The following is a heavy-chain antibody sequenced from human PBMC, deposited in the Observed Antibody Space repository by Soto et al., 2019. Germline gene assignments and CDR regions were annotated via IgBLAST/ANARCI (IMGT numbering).Heavy chain of an antibody. Sequence: GGSLRLSCAASGFTFSSYAMSWVRQAPGKGLEWVSAISGSGGSTYYADSVKGRFTISRDNSKNTLYLQMNSLRAEDTAVYYCAKVGYCSGGSCYHTDYFDNWGQGNLVTVSS. CDR2: ISGSGGST. J-gene: IGHJ4*02. V-gene: IGHV3-23*01. CDR1: GFTFSSYA. D-gene: IGHD2-15*01. CDR3: AKVGYCSGGSCYHTDYFDN.